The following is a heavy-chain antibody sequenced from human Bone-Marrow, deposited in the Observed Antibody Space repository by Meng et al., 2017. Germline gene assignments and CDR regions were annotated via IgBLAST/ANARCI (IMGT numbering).Heavy chain of an antibody. V-gene: IGHV1-2*06. CDR3: ARVVLYDILTGYPFDY. Sequence: QVQRLRAGGELKKPGALGRVSCKSSGYTFTAYYMHWVRQAPGQGLEWMGRINPNSGGTNYAQKFQGRVTMTRDTSISTAYMELSRLRSDDTAVYYCARVVLYDILTGYPFDYWGQGTLVTVSS. CDR1: GYTFTAYY. CDR2: INPNSGGT. D-gene: IGHD3-9*01. J-gene: IGHJ4*02.